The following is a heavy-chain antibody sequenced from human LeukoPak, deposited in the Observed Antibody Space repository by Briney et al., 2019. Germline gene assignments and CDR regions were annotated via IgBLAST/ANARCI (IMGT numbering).Heavy chain of an antibody. V-gene: IGHV1-2*02. CDR1: GYTFTGYY. J-gene: IGHJ5*02. CDR3: ARSGITMVRGVIPEKNWFDP. D-gene: IGHD3-10*01. Sequence: ASVKVSCKASGYTFTGYYMHWVRPAPGQGLEWMGWINPNSGGTNYAQKFQGRVTMTRDASISTAYMELSRLRSDDTAVYYCARSGITMVRGVIPEKNWFDPWGQGTLVTVSS. CDR2: INPNSGGT.